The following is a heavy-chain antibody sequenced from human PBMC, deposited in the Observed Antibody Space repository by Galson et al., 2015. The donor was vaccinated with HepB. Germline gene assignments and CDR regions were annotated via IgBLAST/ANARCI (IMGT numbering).Heavy chain of an antibody. J-gene: IGHJ4*02. Sequence: SVKVSCKASGGTFSSYAISWVRQAPGQGLEWMGGIIPILGIANYAQKFQGRVTITADKSTSTAYMELSSLRSEDTAVYYCARDRYCSSTSCYAGGPFDDYWGQGTLVTVSS. CDR1: GGTFSSYA. V-gene: IGHV1-69*10. CDR3: ARDRYCSSTSCYAGGPFDDY. D-gene: IGHD2-2*01. CDR2: IIPILGIA.